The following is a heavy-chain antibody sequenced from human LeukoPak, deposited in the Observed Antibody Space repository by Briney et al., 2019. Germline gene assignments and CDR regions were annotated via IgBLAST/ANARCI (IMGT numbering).Heavy chain of an antibody. D-gene: IGHD6-13*01. CDR1: GFTVSSNY. Sequence: GGSLRLSCAASGFTVSSNYMSWVRQAPGKGLEWVSVIYSGGSTYYADSVKGRFTISRDNSKNTLYLQMNSLRAEDTAVYYCARGFAIAAAGIFDYWGQGTLVTVSS. V-gene: IGHV3-53*01. CDR3: ARGFAIAAAGIFDY. J-gene: IGHJ4*02. CDR2: IYSGGST.